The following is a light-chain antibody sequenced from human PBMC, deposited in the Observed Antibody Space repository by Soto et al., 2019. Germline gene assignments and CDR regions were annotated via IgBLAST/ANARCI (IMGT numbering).Light chain of an antibody. CDR2: GAS. J-gene: IGKJ1*01. V-gene: IGKV3-15*01. Sequence: EIVMTQSPATLSVSPGERATLSCRASQSVSSSLAWYRQKPGQAPSLLVYGASTRATGIPARSSGNGSGTEFTLTISSLQSDDFAVYYCLQYDKWPPWTFGQGTKVDIK. CDR3: LQYDKWPPWT. CDR1: QSVSSS.